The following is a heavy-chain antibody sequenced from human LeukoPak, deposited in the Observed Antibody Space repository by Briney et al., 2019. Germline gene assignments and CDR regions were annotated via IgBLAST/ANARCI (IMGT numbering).Heavy chain of an antibody. CDR1: GGSISSYY. J-gene: IGHJ5*02. V-gene: IGHV4-59*01. CDR3: ARVPAAPVSGWFDK. CDR2: IYDGGST. Sequence: SETLSLTCTVSGGSISSYYWSWIRQPPGKGLEWIGYIYDGGSTNYNPSLKSRVTISVDTSKNQFSLKLSSVTAADTAVYYCARVPAAPVSGWFDKWGQGTPVSVSS. D-gene: IGHD2-2*01.